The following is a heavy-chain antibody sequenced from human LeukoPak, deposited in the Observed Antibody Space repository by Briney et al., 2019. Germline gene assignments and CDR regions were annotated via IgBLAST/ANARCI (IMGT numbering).Heavy chain of an antibody. Sequence: GSLRLSCVASGFSVSSYGMNWVRQAPGKGLEWVSYISSSRSIIYYADSVKGRFTVSRDNAKNSLYLQMNSLGAEDTAVYYCARGRIVAGVRYWGQGTLVTVSS. D-gene: IGHD3-22*01. CDR3: ARGRIVAGVRY. CDR1: GFSVSSYG. V-gene: IGHV3-48*04. CDR2: ISSSRSII. J-gene: IGHJ4*02.